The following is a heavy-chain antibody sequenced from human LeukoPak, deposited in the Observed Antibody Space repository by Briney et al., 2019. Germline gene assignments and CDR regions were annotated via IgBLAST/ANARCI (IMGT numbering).Heavy chain of an antibody. CDR3: ARGPGYSYGDLNY. V-gene: IGHV4-61*02. CDR2: IYTSGST. D-gene: IGHD5-18*01. CDR1: GGSISSGSYY. J-gene: IGHJ4*02. Sequence: SQTLSLTCTVSGGSISSGSYYWSWIRQPAGKGLEWIGRIYTSGSTNYNPSLKSRVTISVDTSKNQFSLKLSSVTAADTAVYYCARGPGYSYGDLNYWGQGTLVTVSS.